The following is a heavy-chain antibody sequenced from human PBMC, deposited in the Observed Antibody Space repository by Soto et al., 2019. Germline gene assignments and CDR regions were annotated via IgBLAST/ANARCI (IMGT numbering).Heavy chain of an antibody. CDR3: ARGGFDYGPGRMDV. D-gene: IGHD3-10*01. V-gene: IGHV3-74*01. Sequence: EVHLVESGGGLLQPGGSLTLSCTASGFTFSNYWMPWVRQAPGKGLVWVSRTKSDGSGTSYTDSVKGRFTISRDNAYNTLYLQMSNLRAEDTAVYYCARGGFDYGPGRMDVWGKGTTVIVSS. CDR2: TKSDGSGT. J-gene: IGHJ6*04. CDR1: GFTFSNYW.